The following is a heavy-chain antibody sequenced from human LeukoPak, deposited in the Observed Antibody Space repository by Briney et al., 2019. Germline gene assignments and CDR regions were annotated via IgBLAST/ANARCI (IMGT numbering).Heavy chain of an antibody. V-gene: IGHV3-33*01. D-gene: IGHD4-23*01. CDR1: GFTFSSYG. Sequence: PGGSLRLSCAAFGFTFSSYGMHWVRQAPGKGLEWVAVIWYDGSNKYYADSVKGRFTISRDNSKNTLYLQMNSLRAEDTAVYYCARWGSYGGTPDYWGQGTLVTVSS. CDR3: ARWGSYGGTPDY. J-gene: IGHJ4*02. CDR2: IWYDGSNK.